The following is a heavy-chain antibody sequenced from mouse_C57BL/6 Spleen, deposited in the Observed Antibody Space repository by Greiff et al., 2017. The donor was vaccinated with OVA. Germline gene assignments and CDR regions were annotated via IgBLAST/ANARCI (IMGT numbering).Heavy chain of an antibody. CDR2: ISSGSSTI. J-gene: IGHJ3*01. CDR1: GFTFSDYG. V-gene: IGHV5-17*01. Sequence: VQLKESGGGLVKPGGSLKLSCAASGFTFSDYGMHWVRQAPEKGLEWVAYISSGSSTIYYADTVKGRFTISRDNAKNTLFLQMTSLRSEDTAMYYCGRLYDYDSGFAYWGQGTLVTVSA. CDR3: GRLYDYDSGFAY. D-gene: IGHD2-4*01.